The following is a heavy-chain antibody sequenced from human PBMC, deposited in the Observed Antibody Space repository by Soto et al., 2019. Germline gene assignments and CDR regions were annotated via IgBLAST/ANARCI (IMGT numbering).Heavy chain of an antibody. J-gene: IGHJ4*02. D-gene: IGHD3-22*01. Sequence: QVQLVESGGGVVQPGRSLRLSCAASGFTFSKFGMHWVRQAPGKGLEWLAVISFDGSTKYHADSVKGRFTVSRDNSKNTLYLQMNSLRADATAVYHCARDATKYYYYDRSGIGAQGDYWGQGTLVTVSS. CDR2: ISFDGSTK. CDR1: GFTFSKFG. V-gene: IGHV3-33*05. CDR3: ARDATKYYYYDRSGIGAQGDY.